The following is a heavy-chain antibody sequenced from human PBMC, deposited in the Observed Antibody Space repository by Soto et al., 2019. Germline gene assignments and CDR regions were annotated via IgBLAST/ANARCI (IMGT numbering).Heavy chain of an antibody. J-gene: IGHJ6*02. D-gene: IGHD1-26*01. CDR3: ARALVKNRGSCSSGMDV. V-gene: IGHV3-13*01. CDR1: GFTFSGYD. Sequence: PGGSPRLSCAASGFTFSGYDMHWVRQATGKGLEWVSAIGTAGDTYYPGSVKGRFTISRENAKNSLYLQMNSLRAEDRAVYYCARALVKNRGSCSSGMDVWGQGTTVTVS. CDR2: IGTAGDT.